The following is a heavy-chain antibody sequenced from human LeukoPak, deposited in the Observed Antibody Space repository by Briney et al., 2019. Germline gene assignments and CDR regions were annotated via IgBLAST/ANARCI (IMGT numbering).Heavy chain of an antibody. CDR1: GFTFSSYA. V-gene: IGHV3-74*01. J-gene: IGHJ3*02. D-gene: IGHD1-14*01. CDR3: ARERYSRRQDDAFDI. Sequence: GGCLRLSCAASGFTFSSYAVSWVRQAPGKGLVCVSRILSDGGSPIYADSVRGRFTISRDNAKNTLYLQMNSLRAEDTAVYYCARERYSRRQDDAFDIWGQGTMVTVSS. CDR2: ILSDGGSP.